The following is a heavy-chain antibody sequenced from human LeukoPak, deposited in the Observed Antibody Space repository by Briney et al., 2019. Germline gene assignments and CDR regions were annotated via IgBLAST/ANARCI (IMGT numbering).Heavy chain of an antibody. CDR1: GFTFSGSA. D-gene: IGHD6-6*01. CDR3: TRRAIAARLQYYYYMDV. Sequence: PGGSLRLSCAASGFTFSGSAMHWVRQASGKGLEWVGRIRSKANSYATAYAASVKGRFTISRDASKNTAYLQMNSLKTEDTAVYYCTRRAIAARLQYYYYMDVWGKGTTVTVSS. CDR2: IRSKANSYAT. J-gene: IGHJ6*03. V-gene: IGHV3-73*01.